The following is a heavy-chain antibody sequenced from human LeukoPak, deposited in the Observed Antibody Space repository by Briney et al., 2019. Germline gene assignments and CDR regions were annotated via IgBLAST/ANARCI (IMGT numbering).Heavy chain of an antibody. Sequence: ASVKVSCRSSGYTFTTYGISWVRQAPGQGLEWMGWISAYNGNTNYAQKLQGRVTMTTDTSTSTACMELRSLRSDDTAVYYCARLRGGGDLDYWGQGTLVTVSS. CDR1: GYTFTTYG. D-gene: IGHD2-21*02. V-gene: IGHV1-18*01. J-gene: IGHJ4*02. CDR3: ARLRGGGDLDY. CDR2: ISAYNGNT.